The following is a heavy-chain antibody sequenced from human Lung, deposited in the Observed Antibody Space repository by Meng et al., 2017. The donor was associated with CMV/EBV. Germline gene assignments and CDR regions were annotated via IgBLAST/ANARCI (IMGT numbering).Heavy chain of an antibody. CDR3: AREAGRDGYATPKFDY. Sequence: QAHLQESGPGMVKPSQSLSLTCTVSGGYIGSGGYYWNWIRQHPGKGLEWIGYIYYTGSTFYTPSLKSRVTVSVDTSKNQFSLKLIPATAADTAVYYCAREAGRDGYATPKFDYWGQGTLVTGSS. CDR1: GGYIGSGGYY. V-gene: IGHV4-31*03. CDR2: IYYTGST. D-gene: IGHD5-24*01. J-gene: IGHJ4*02.